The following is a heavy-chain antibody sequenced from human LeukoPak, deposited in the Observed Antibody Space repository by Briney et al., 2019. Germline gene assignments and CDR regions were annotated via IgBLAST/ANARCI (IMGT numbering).Heavy chain of an antibody. CDR3: ARTGYCSSTSCYYFDY. J-gene: IGHJ4*02. Sequence: GASVKVSCKASGGTFSSYAISWVRQAPGQGLEWMGGLIPIFGTTNYAQKFQGRVTITADESTSTAYMELSSLRSEDTAVYYCARTGYCSSTSCYYFDYWGQGTLVTVSS. CDR2: LIPIFGTT. V-gene: IGHV1-69*13. CDR1: GGTFSSYA. D-gene: IGHD2-2*01.